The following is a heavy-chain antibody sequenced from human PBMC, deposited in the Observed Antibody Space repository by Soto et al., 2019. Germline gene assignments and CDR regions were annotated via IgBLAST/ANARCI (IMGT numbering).Heavy chain of an antibody. CDR1: GFTFSTYS. Sequence: PGGSLRLSCAASGFTFSTYSMNWVRQAPGKGLEWISYISGSGGTIYYADSVKGRFTISRDNSENTLYLQVNSLRAEDTAIYYCAKVTRNGYSSFDSWGQGTLVTVSS. J-gene: IGHJ4*02. CDR3: AKVTRNGYSSFDS. CDR2: ISGSGGTI. D-gene: IGHD3-22*01. V-gene: IGHV3-48*01.